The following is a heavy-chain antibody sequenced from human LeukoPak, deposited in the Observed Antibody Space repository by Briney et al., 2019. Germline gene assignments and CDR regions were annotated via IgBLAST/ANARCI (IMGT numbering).Heavy chain of an antibody. D-gene: IGHD3-16*02. V-gene: IGHV4-39*01. CDR3: ARPRTGDYVWGSYRYYFDY. CDR2: IYYSGST. Sequence: PSETLSLTCTVSGVSISSSSYYWGWIRQPPGKGLEWIGSIYYSGSTYYNPSLKSRVTISVDTSKNQFSLKLSSVTAADTAVYYCARPRTGDYVWGSYRYYFDYWGQGTLVTVSS. J-gene: IGHJ4*02. CDR1: GVSISSSSYY.